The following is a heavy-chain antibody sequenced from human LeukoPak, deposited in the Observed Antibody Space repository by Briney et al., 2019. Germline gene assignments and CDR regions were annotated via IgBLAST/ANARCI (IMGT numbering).Heavy chain of an antibody. J-gene: IGHJ4*02. Sequence: GGSLRLSCAASGFTVSSNYISWVRQAPGKGLEWVSVIYSGGSTYYADSVKGRFTISRDNSKNTLYLQMNSLRAEDTAVYYCASPESGMYSSSFRYWGQGTLVTVSS. V-gene: IGHV3-53*01. CDR1: GFTVSSNY. CDR2: IYSGGST. CDR3: ASPESGMYSSSFRY. D-gene: IGHD6-6*01.